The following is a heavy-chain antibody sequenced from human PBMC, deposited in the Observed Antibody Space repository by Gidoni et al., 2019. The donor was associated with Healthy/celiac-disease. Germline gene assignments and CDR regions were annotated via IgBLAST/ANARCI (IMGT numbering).Heavy chain of an antibody. Sequence: EVQLVESGGVVVQPGGSLRLSCAASGFTFDDYTMHWVRQAPGKGLEWVSLISWDGGSTYYADSVKSRFTISRDNSKNSLYLQMNSLRTEDTALYYCAKDAGDSSGPRDYFDYWGQGTLVTVSS. V-gene: IGHV3-43*01. CDR1: GFTFDDYT. D-gene: IGHD6-19*01. CDR3: AKDAGDSSGPRDYFDY. J-gene: IGHJ4*02. CDR2: ISWDGGST.